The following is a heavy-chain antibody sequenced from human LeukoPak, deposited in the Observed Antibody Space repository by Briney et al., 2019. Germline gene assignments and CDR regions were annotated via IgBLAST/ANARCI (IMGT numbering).Heavy chain of an antibody. CDR1: GGSISSYY. V-gene: IGHV4-59*01. D-gene: IGHD5-24*01. J-gene: IGHJ4*02. CDR3: ARTALDGYNPNFDY. Sequence: PSETLSLTCTVSGGSISSYYWSWIRQPPGKGLEWIGYIYYSGSTNYNPSLNGRVTISVDTSTNQFSLKLSSVTAADTAVYYCARTALDGYNPNFDYWGQGTLVTVSS. CDR2: IYYSGST.